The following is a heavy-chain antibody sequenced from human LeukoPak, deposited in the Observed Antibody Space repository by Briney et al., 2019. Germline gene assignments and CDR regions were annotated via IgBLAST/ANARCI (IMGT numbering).Heavy chain of an antibody. V-gene: IGHV1-2*02. J-gene: IGHJ4*02. CDR3: ARGGSSSPAY. D-gene: IGHD6-6*01. Sequence: GASVKVSCKASGYTFTGYYIHWVRQPPGHGLGWMGWINPNSCGTHYAQKFQGRVTMNRDTSVSKAFMALSRLRSDDTAVYYCARGGSSSPAYWGQGTLVTVSS. CDR1: GYTFTGYY. CDR2: INPNSCGT.